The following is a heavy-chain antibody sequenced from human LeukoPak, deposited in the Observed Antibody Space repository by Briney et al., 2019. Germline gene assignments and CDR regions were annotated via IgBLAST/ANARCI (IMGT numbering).Heavy chain of an antibody. D-gene: IGHD3-3*01. CDR1: GYTFTSYA. V-gene: IGHV1-69*04. CDR3: AREITIFGVVIMSYYGMDV. CDR2: IIPILGIA. Sequence: ASVKVSCKASGYTFTSYAISWVRQAPGQGLEWMGRIIPILGIANYAQKFQGRVTITADKSTSTAYMELSSLRSEDTAVYYCAREITIFGVVIMSYYGMDVWGQGTTVTVSS. J-gene: IGHJ6*02.